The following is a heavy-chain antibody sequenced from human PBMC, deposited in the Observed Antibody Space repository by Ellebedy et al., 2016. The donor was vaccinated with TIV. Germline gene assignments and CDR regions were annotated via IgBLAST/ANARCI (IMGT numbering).Heavy chain of an antibody. V-gene: IGHV1-69*13. Sequence: SVKVSCKASGGAFNTYTISWVRQAPGQGLEWMGGIAPIFGPATYAQKFQGRVPITADESTSTAYMELTSLKSDDTAGYFCASGIVVLIEDAFDVWGQGTKVIVSS. D-gene: IGHD3-22*01. CDR3: ASGIVVLIEDAFDV. CDR2: IAPIFGPA. J-gene: IGHJ3*01. CDR1: GGAFNTYT.